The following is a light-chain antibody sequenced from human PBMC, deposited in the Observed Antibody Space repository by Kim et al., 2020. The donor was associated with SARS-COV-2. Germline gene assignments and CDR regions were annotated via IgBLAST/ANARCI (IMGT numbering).Light chain of an antibody. J-gene: IGKJ1*01. CDR2: ATS. Sequence: ASVGDRVTITCRASQGIRNDLAWYQQKPGKAPNLLIYATSILQSGVPSRFRGSGTGIDFTLTISGLRPEDSATYFCLQDFNYPRTFGQGTKVEIK. CDR3: LQDFNYPRT. CDR1: QGIRND. V-gene: IGKV1-6*01.